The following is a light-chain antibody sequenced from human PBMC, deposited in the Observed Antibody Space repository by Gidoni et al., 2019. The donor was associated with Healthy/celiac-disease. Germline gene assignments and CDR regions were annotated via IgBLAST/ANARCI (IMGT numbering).Light chain of an antibody. CDR3: QQRSHWPPLT. Sequence: DIVLTQSPATLSLSPGERDTLSCRASQRVSSYLAWYQQKPGQAPRLLIYDASNRATGIPARFSGSGSGTDFTLTISSLEPEDFAVYYCQQRSHWPPLTFGGVTKVEIK. J-gene: IGKJ4*01. CDR2: DAS. V-gene: IGKV3-11*01. CDR1: QRVSSY.